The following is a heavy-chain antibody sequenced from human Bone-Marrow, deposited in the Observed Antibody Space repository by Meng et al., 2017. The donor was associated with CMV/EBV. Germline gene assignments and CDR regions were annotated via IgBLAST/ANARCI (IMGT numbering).Heavy chain of an antibody. V-gene: IGHV3-66*02. CDR3: ASLGRILGFDY. D-gene: IGHD2-15*01. CDR2: IYSGGNT. CDR1: GFTVSSNS. J-gene: IGHJ4*02. Sequence: GGSLRLSCAASGFTVSSNSMSWVRQAPGKGLEWVSLIYSGGNTYYADSVKGRFTISRDNSKNTLWLQMNSLRAEDTAVYYCASLGRILGFDYWGQGTLVTVSS.